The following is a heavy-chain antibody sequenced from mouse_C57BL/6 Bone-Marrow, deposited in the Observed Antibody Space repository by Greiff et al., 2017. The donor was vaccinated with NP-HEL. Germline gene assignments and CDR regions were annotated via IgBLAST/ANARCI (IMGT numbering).Heavy chain of an antibody. CDR3: ARKRDYDYDAFDY. CDR1: GYTFTSYW. CDR2: IHPNSGST. J-gene: IGHJ2*01. Sequence: QVQLQQPGAELVKPGASVKLSCKASGYTFTSYWMHWVKQRPGQGLAWIGMIHPNSGSTNYNEKFKSKATLTVDKSSSTAYMQLSSLTSEDSAVYYCARKRDYDYDAFDYWGQGTTLTVSS. V-gene: IGHV1-64*01. D-gene: IGHD2-4*01.